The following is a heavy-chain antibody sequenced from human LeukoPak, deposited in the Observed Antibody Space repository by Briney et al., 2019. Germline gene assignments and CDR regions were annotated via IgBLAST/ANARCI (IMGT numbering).Heavy chain of an antibody. CDR3: ARDSPYDSSGYSVPFDI. J-gene: IGHJ3*02. CDR2: IYHSGST. V-gene: IGHV4-4*02. D-gene: IGHD3-22*01. CDR1: GGSISSSNW. Sequence: PSETLSLTCAVSGGSISSSNWWSWVRQPPGKGLEWIGEIYHSGSTNYNPSLKSRVTISVDKSKNQFSLKLSSVTAADTAVYYCARDSPYDSSGYSVPFDIWGQGTMVTVSS.